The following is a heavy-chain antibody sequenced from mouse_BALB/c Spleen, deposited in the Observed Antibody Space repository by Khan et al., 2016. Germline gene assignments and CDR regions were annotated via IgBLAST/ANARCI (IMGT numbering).Heavy chain of an antibody. CDR3: SRQSGSWFAY. Sequence: EVKLEESGGGLVQPGGSMKLSCAASGFTFSDAWMDWVRQSPEKGLEWVADIRNKANNLATYYAESVKGRFTISGDDSKTSVYLQMNSLRAEDTGIYYCSRQSGSWFAYWGQGTLVTVSA. D-gene: IGHD4-1*01. V-gene: IGHV6-6*01. CDR2: IRNKANNLAT. CDR1: GFTFSDAW. J-gene: IGHJ3*01.